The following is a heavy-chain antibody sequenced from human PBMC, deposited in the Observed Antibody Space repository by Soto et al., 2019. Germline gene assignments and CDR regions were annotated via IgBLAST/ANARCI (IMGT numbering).Heavy chain of an antibody. D-gene: IGHD1-1*01. CDR3: AKVAGTYFYYYGMDV. CDR2: ISWNSGSI. V-gene: IGHV3-9*01. J-gene: IGHJ6*02. Sequence: GGSLRLSCAASGFTFDDYAMHWVRQAPGKGLEWVSGISWNSGSIGYADSVKGRFTISRDNAKNSLYLQMNSLRAEDTALYYCAKVAGTYFYYYGMDVWGQGTTVTVSS. CDR1: GFTFDDYA.